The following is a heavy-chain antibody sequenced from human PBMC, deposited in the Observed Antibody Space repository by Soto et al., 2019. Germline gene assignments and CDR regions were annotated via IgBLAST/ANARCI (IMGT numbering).Heavy chain of an antibody. J-gene: IGHJ1*01. CDR3: ARDRAESASPESFQH. V-gene: IGHV3-53*01. CDR2: IYSGGST. D-gene: IGHD3-10*01. CDR1: GFTVSSNY. Sequence: EVQLVESGGGLIQPGGSLRLSCAASGFTVSSNYMSWVRRAPGKGLEWVSVIYSGGSTYYADSVKGRFTISRDNSKNTPYLQMNSLRAEDTAVYYCARDRAESASPESFQHWGQGTLVTVSS.